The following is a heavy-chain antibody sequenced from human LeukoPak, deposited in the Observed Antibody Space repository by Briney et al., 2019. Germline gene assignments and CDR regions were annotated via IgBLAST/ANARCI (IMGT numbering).Heavy chain of an antibody. D-gene: IGHD3-10*01. CDR3: ARGGFGEFPNWFDP. J-gene: IGHJ5*02. V-gene: IGHV7-4-1*01. CDR1: GYTFTSYA. Sequence: ASVKVSCKASGYTFTSYAMNWVRQAPGQGLEWMGWINTITGNPTYAQGFTGRFVFSLDTSVSTAYLQICSLKAEDTAVYYCARGGFGEFPNWFDPWGQGTLVTVSS. CDR2: INTITGNP.